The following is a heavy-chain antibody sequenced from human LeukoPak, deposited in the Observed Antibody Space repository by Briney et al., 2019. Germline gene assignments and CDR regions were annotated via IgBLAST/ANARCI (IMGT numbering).Heavy chain of an antibody. J-gene: IGHJ6*04. CDR3: ARDEWETNYYRMDV. V-gene: IGHV4-61*01. CDR2: IYYSGST. D-gene: IGHD1-26*01. CDR1: GGSVSSGSYY. Sequence: SETLSLTCTVSGGSVSSGSYYWSWIRQPPGKGLEWIGYIYYSGSTNYNPSLKSRVTISVDTSKNQFSLKLSSVTAADTAVYYCARDEWETNYYRMDVWGKGTTVTVSS.